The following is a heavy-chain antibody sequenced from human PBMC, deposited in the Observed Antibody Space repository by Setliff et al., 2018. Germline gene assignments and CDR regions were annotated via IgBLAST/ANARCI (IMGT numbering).Heavy chain of an antibody. V-gene: IGHV1-18*01. Sequence: GASVKVSCKASGYIFSSYGVSWVRQAPGQGLEWMGWIGARNVKTNYAQKFQDRVTMTTDTSTSTGYMELRSLTSDDTAVYYCARRWETGDQDAYDIWGQGTMVTVSS. J-gene: IGHJ3*02. CDR2: IGARNVKT. CDR1: GYIFSSYG. CDR3: ARRWETGDQDAYDI. D-gene: IGHD7-27*01.